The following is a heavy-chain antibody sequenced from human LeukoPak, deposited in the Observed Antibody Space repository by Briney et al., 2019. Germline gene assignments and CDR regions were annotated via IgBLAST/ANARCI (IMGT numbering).Heavy chain of an antibody. D-gene: IGHD3/OR15-3a*01. CDR3: ARGTYYYEF. CDR2: MNQFGTEI. Sequence: GSLRLSCAASKFTFSDYYMTWVRQAPGKGPEWVAHMNQFGTEIKYLDSVKGRFTISRDNAKNSLYLWMTSLTADDTAVYYCARGTYYYEFWGQGTLVIVSS. J-gene: IGHJ4*02. V-gene: IGHV3-7*04. CDR1: KFTFSDYY.